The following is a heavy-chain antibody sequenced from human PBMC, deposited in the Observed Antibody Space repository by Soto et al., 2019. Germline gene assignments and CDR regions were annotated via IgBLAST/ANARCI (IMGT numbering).Heavy chain of an antibody. V-gene: IGHV3-23*01. J-gene: IGHJ4*02. CDR2: ISGSGGST. D-gene: IGHD2-15*01. CDR1: GFTFSSYA. CDR3: AKEIGIIVVVVAATGPDY. Sequence: GGSLRLSCAASGFTFSSYAMSWVRQAPGKGLEWVSAISGSGGSTYYADSVKGRFTISRDNSKNTLYLQMNSLRAEDTAVYYCAKEIGIIVVVVAATGPDYWGQGTLVTVSS.